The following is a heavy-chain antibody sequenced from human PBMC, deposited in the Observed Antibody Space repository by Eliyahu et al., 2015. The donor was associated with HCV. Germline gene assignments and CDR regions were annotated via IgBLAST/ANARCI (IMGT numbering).Heavy chain of an antibody. CDR3: ARDRYSPYTSGWSRDGDWFDP. J-gene: IGHJ5*02. V-gene: IGHV1-69*08. Sequence: QVQLVQSGAEVKKPGSSVMXSXXASXTXXSSYTIXWVRQAPGQGLEWMGRIIPMVAITNYPQKFQGRVTITADKITSTVYMEMTSLTSEDTAVYYCARDRYSPYTSGWSRDGDWFDPWGQGTLVTVSS. CDR1: XTXXSSYT. CDR2: IIPMVAIT. D-gene: IGHD6-19*01.